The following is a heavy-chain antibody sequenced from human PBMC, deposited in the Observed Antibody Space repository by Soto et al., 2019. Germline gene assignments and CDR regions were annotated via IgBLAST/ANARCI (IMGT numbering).Heavy chain of an antibody. Sequence: LRLSCAALGFTLDKYTMGWVRQAPGKGLEWVAESFSSGGTQYADSVKGRFTISRDNSRNMVFLQMNGLRVEDTALYYCARDREPDGIWTFDSWGQGALVTVSS. CDR1: GFTLDKYT. V-gene: IGHV3-53*01. CDR2: SFSSGGT. J-gene: IGHJ4*02. CDR3: ARDREPDGIWTFDS. D-gene: IGHD3-9*01.